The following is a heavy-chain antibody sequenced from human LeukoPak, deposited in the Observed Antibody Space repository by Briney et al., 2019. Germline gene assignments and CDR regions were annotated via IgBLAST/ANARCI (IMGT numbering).Heavy chain of an antibody. V-gene: IGHV3-23*01. CDR2: ISGSGGST. D-gene: IGHD1-1*01. J-gene: IGHJ6*03. CDR3: AKGTTGTFYYYYYMDV. Sequence: GGSLRLSCAASGFTFSSYAMSWVRQAPGKGLEWVSAISGSGGSTYYADSVKGRFTISRDNSKNTLYLQMNSLRAEDTAVYYCAKGTTGTFYYYYYMDVWGKGTTVTVSS. CDR1: GFTFSSYA.